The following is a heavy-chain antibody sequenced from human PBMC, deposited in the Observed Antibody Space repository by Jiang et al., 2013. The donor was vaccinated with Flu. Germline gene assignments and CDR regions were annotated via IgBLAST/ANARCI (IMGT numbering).Heavy chain of an antibody. Sequence: VQLLESGGGFRHPGGSLRLSCAASGFTFRSYWMNWVRQTPGKGLVWVARINMDGSTTSYAESVEGRVTVSRDNAKNTLYLQMNSLRVEDSAMYYCAAEYYDTSSFDYWGPGTRVDRLL. CDR3: AAEYYDTSSFDY. V-gene: IGHV3-74*02. J-gene: IGHJ4*02. CDR2: INMDGSTT. D-gene: IGHD3-16*01. CDR1: GFTFRSYW.